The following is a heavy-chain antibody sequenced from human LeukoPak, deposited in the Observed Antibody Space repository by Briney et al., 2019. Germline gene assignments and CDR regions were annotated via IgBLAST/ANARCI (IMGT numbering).Heavy chain of an antibody. V-gene: IGHV3-48*01. J-gene: IGHJ6*03. CDR3: TSPVGIAVAGKGYYMDV. CDR2: ITSSSSAI. D-gene: IGHD6-19*01. CDR1: GFTFSGYS. Sequence: QPGGSLRLSCAASGFTFSGYSMNWVRQAPGKGLEWVSYITSSSSAIYYADSVKGRFTISRDNARNSLYLQMNSLKTEDTAVYYCTSPVGIAVAGKGYYMDVWGKGTTVTVSS.